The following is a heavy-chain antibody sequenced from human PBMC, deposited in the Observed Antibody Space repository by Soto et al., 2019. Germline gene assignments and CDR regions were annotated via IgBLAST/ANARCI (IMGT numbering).Heavy chain of an antibody. V-gene: IGHV3-53*01. CDR1: GFTVSSNY. Sequence: GGSLRLSCAASGFTVSSNYMSWVRQAPGKGLEWVSVIYSGGSTYYADSVKGRFTISRDNSKNTLYLQMNSLRAEDTAVYYCARDPLFSSGSSSFWGQGTMVTVSS. CDR2: IYSGGST. CDR3: ARDPLFSSGSSSF. J-gene: IGHJ3*01. D-gene: IGHD6-6*01.